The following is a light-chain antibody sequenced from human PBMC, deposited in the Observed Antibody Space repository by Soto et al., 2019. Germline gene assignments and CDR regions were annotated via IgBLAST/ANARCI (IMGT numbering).Light chain of an antibody. Sequence: QPVLTQLPSASASLGASVKLTCTLSSGHSSYAIAWHQQQPEKGPRYLMKLNSDGSHSKGDGIPDRFSGSSSGAERYLTISSLQSEDEADYYCQTWGTGNVVFGGGTKLTVL. CDR3: QTWGTGNVV. CDR1: SGHSSYA. CDR2: LNSDGSH. J-gene: IGLJ2*01. V-gene: IGLV4-69*01.